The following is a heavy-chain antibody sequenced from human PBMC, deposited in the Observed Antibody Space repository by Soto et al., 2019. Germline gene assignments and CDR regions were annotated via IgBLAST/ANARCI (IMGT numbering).Heavy chain of an antibody. V-gene: IGHV4-30-2*01. CDR1: GGSISSGGYS. CDR3: ARASGEYYYDSSGYWFDY. D-gene: IGHD3-22*01. Sequence: PSETLSLTCAVSGGSISSGGYSWSWIRQPPGKGLEWIGYFYHSGSTYYNPSLKSRVTISVDRSKNQFSLKLSSVTAADTAVYYCARASGEYYYDSSGYWFDYWGQGTLVTVSS. CDR2: FYHSGST. J-gene: IGHJ4*02.